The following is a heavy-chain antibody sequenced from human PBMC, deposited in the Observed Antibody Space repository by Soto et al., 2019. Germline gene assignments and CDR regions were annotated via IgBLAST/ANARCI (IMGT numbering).Heavy chain of an antibody. CDR2: INHSGST. CDR3: ARGQRYYYGSGRVYGMDV. J-gene: IGHJ6*02. V-gene: IGHV4-34*01. Sequence: SETLSLTCAVYGGSFSGYYWSWIRQPPGKGLEWIGEINHSGSTNYNPSLKSRVTISVDTSKNQFSLKLSSVTAADTAVYYCARGQRYYYGSGRVYGMDVWGQGTTVT. CDR1: GGSFSGYY. D-gene: IGHD3-10*01.